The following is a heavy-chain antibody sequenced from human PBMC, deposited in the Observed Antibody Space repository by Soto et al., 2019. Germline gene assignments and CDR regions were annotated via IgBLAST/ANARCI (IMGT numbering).Heavy chain of an antibody. Sequence: GGSLRLSCAASGFTFSIYSMNWVRQAPGKGLEWVSYIMPGSSHIFYADSVKGRFTISRDNAKNSLYLQMNSLRAEDTAVYYCAKDVLRFLEWLAFYGMDVWGQGTTVTVS. CDR1: GFTFSIYS. V-gene: IGHV3-48*01. D-gene: IGHD3-3*01. CDR3: AKDVLRFLEWLAFYGMDV. CDR2: IMPGSSHI. J-gene: IGHJ6*02.